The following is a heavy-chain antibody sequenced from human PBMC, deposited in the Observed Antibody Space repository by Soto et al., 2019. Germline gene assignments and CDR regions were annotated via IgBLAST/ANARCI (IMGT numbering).Heavy chain of an antibody. D-gene: IGHD1-26*01. V-gene: IGHV3-30*18. CDR3: AKDVVVGATTGLGDYYYYYGMDV. Sequence: PGGSLRLSCAASGFTFSSYGMHWVRQAPGKGLEWVAVILYDGNNKYYADSVKGRFTISRGNSKNTLYLQMNSLRAEDTAVYYCAKDVVVGATTGLGDYYYYYGMDVWGQGTTVTVSS. CDR2: ILYDGNNK. J-gene: IGHJ6*02. CDR1: GFTFSSYG.